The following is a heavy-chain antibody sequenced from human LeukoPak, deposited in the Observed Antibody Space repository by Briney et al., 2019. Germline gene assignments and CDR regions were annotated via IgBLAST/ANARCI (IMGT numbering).Heavy chain of an antibody. Sequence: GGSLRLSCVASGFTFSNHAMSWVRQAPGKGLQWVAVISGGGRTTEYADFGKGRFTISRDNSKNTLSLQMNSLTVEDTAIYFCAKNVVVKRYIDFWGQGTLVTVSS. D-gene: IGHD2-15*01. V-gene: IGHV3-23*01. CDR1: GFTFSNHA. CDR2: ISGGGRTT. CDR3: AKNVVVKRYIDF. J-gene: IGHJ4*02.